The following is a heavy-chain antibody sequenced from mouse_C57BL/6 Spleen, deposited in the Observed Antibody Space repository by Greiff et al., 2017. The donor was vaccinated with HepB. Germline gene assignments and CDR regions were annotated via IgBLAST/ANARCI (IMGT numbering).Heavy chain of an antibody. Sequence: VQLKESGPELVKPGASVKISCKASGYAFSSSWMNWVKQRPGKGLEWIGRIYPGDGDTNYNGKFKGKATLTADKSSSTAYMQLSSLTSEDSAVYFCARKGLYYGYDGFDYWGQGTTLTVSS. CDR1: GYAFSSSW. CDR2: IYPGDGDT. CDR3: ARKGLYYGYDGFDY. D-gene: IGHD2-2*01. V-gene: IGHV1-82*01. J-gene: IGHJ2*01.